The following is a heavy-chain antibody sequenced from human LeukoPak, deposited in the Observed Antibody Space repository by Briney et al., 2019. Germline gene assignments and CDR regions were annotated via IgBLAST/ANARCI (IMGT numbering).Heavy chain of an antibody. CDR2: IRYDGSNK. D-gene: IGHD5-24*01. CDR1: GFTFSSYG. V-gene: IGHV3-30*02. J-gene: IGHJ4*02. Sequence: GRSLRLSCAASGFTFSSYGMHWVRQAPGKGLEWEAFIRYDGSNKYYADSVKGRFTTSRDNSKNTLYLQMSSVRAEGTAVYYCAKGHFVEMASDFDYWGEGTLVTVSS. CDR3: AKGHFVEMASDFDY.